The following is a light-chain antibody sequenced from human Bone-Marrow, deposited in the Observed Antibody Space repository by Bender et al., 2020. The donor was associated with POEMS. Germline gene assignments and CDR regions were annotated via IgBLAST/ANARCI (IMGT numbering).Light chain of an antibody. CDR3: QVWDSSSDSYV. CDR2: QDD. V-gene: IGLV3-1*01. CDR1: KLGDRY. Sequence: SYELTQPPSVSVSPGQTASITCSGEKLGDRYASWYQQKSGQSPILVIYQDDKRPSGIPERFSGSNSGNTATLTISRVEAGDEADYYCQVWDSSSDSYVFGIGTQVTVL. J-gene: IGLJ1*01.